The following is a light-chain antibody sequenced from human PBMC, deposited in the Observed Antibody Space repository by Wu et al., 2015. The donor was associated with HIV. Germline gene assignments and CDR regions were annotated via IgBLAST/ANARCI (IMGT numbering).Light chain of an antibody. CDR1: QSIGTN. CDR3: QQYDNWVLYS. Sequence: EVLMTQSPATLSVSPGERVTLSCRASQSIGTNLAWYQHKPGQAPRLLISGASTRATGIPARFSGSGSGTEFTLTISSLQSEDFAVYYCQQYDNWVLYSFGQGTKLEIK. CDR2: GAS. V-gene: IGKV3-15*01. J-gene: IGKJ2*03.